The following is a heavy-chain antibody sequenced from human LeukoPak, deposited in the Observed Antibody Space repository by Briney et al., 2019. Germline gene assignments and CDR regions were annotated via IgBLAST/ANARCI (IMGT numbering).Heavy chain of an antibody. V-gene: IGHV4-34*01. CDR3: ARGSVPAAMSLDY. CDR1: GGSFSGYY. J-gene: IGHJ4*02. Sequence: SETLSLTCAVYGGSFSGYYWSWIRQPPGKGLEWIGEINHSGSTNCNPSLKSRVTISVDTSKNQFSLKLSSVTAADTAVYYCARGSVPAAMSLDYWGQGTLVIVSS. D-gene: IGHD2-2*01. CDR2: INHSGST.